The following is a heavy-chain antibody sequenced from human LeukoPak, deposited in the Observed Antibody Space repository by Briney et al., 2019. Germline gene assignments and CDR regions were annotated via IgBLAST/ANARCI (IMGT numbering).Heavy chain of an antibody. CDR2: ITHSGGA. CDR1: GGSFSVDY. CDR3: ARGGYCSGGRCPPWFDP. V-gene: IGHV4-34*01. Sequence: SETLSLTCAVYGGSFSVDYWNWIRQPPGKGLEWIGQITHSGGANYNPSLKSRSSILLDASKKQFSLQLSSVTAADTAVYYCARGGYCSGGRCPPWFDPWGQGTLVTVSS. D-gene: IGHD2-15*01. J-gene: IGHJ5*02.